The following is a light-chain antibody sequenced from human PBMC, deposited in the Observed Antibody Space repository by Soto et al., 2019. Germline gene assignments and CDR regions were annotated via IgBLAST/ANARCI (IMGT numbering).Light chain of an antibody. CDR3: SSYTTRTSRV. CDR2: DVN. CDR1: SSDVGAYNY. Sequence: QSVLTQPASVSGSPGQSITISCTGTSSDVGAYNYVSWYQQYPGKAPKLMIFDVNKRPSGVSDRFSGSKSGNTASLTISGLQDEEEADYYCSSYTTRTSRVFGTGIKVTVL. J-gene: IGLJ1*01. V-gene: IGLV2-14*01.